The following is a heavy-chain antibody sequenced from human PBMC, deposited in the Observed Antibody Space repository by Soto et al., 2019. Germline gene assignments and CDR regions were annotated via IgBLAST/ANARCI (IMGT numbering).Heavy chain of an antibody. Sequence: AGGSLRLSCAASGFTFSDYGMHWVRQPPGKGLEWLASIWDDGDKKIYGDSVKGRFTASRDNSKGTLYLEMDSLRAEDTAVYYCTTWRSRFNFAYWGQGALVTVSS. D-gene: IGHD1-26*01. CDR2: IWDDGDKK. J-gene: IGHJ4*02. V-gene: IGHV3-30*02. CDR3: TTWRSRFNFAY. CDR1: GFTFSDYG.